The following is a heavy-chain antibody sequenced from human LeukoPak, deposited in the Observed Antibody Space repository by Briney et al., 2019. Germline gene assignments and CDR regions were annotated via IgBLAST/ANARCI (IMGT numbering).Heavy chain of an antibody. V-gene: IGHV1-8*03. Sequence: ASVKVSCKASGYTFTSYDINWVRQAPGQGLEWMGWMNPNGGNTGYAQKFQGRVTITRNTSISTAYMELSSLRSEDTAVYYCARFVRGVINNWFDPWGQGTLVTVSS. CDR3: ARFVRGVINNWFDP. CDR1: GYTFTSYD. J-gene: IGHJ5*02. D-gene: IGHD3-10*02. CDR2: MNPNGGNT.